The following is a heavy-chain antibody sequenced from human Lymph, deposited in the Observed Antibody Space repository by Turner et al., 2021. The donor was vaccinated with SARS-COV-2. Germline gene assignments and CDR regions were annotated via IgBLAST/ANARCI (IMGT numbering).Heavy chain of an antibody. J-gene: IGHJ4*02. D-gene: IGHD3-10*01. CDR3: ARDRGFASVGDDY. Sequence: QVQLVESGGGVVQHGRSLTLSCAASGFTFSSYGMHWVRQSPGKGLEWVAVICYDGSNKYYADSVKGRFTISRDNSKNTLYLQMNSLRAEDTAIYYCARDRGFASVGDDYWGQGTLVTVSS. V-gene: IGHV3-33*01. CDR2: ICYDGSNK. CDR1: GFTFSSYG.